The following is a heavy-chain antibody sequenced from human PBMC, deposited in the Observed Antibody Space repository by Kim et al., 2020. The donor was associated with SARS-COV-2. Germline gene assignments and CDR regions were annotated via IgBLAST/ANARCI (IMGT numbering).Heavy chain of an antibody. Sequence: YTNYSPSFQGHVTISADKSISTAYLQWSSLKASDTAMYYCARDYYGSDDYWGQGTLVTVSS. CDR3: ARDYYGSDDY. J-gene: IGHJ4*02. V-gene: IGHV5-10-1*01. D-gene: IGHD3-10*01. CDR2: YT.